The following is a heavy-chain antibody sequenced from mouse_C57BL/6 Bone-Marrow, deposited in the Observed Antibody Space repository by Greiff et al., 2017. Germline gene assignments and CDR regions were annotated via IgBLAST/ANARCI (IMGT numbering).Heavy chain of an antibody. Sequence: VQLQQPGAELVMPGASVKLSCKASGYTFTSYWLHWVKQRPGQGLEWIGEIDPSDSYTNYNQKFKGKSTLTVDKSSSTAYMQLSSLTSEDSAVYDCARVQIYYYGSSYGDYWGQGTTLTVSS. CDR1: GYTFTSYW. CDR2: IDPSDSYT. CDR3: ARVQIYYYGSSYGDY. V-gene: IGHV1-69*01. D-gene: IGHD1-1*01. J-gene: IGHJ2*01.